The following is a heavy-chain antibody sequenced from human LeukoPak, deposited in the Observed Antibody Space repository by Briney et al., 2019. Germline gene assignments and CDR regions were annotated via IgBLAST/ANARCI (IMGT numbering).Heavy chain of an antibody. CDR3: ARNLVGAATGYYYYMDV. Sequence: ASVKVSCKASGYTFTSYGISWVRPAPGQGLEWMGWISAYNGNTNYAQKLQGRVTMTTDTSTSTAYMELRSLRSDDTAVYYCARNLVGAATGYYYYMDVWGKGTTVTVSS. CDR2: ISAYNGNT. D-gene: IGHD1-26*01. CDR1: GYTFTSYG. V-gene: IGHV1-18*01. J-gene: IGHJ6*03.